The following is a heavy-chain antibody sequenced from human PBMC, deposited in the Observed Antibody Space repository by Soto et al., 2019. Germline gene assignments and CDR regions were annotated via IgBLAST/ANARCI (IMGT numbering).Heavy chain of an antibody. CDR2: ISGSGGST. J-gene: IGHJ1*01. CDR3: ARDLATNNGYPDYFHH. Sequence: GGSLRLSCAASGFTFSSYAMSWVRQAPGKGLEWVSAISGSGGSTYYADSVKGRFTISRDNSKNTLYVQMNSLRAEDTAVYYCARDLATNNGYPDYFHHWGQGTLVTVSS. V-gene: IGHV3-23*01. CDR1: GFTFSSYA. D-gene: IGHD5-12*01.